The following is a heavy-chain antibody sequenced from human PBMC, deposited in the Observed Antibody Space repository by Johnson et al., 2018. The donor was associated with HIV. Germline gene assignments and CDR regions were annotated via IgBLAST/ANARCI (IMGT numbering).Heavy chain of an antibody. CDR1: GFTFSSYA. CDR2: ISYDGSNK. J-gene: IGHJ3*02. CDR3: ARVGISWSWRDAFDI. Sequence: QVQLVESGGGVVQPGRSLRLSCAASGFTFSSYAMHWVHQAPGKGLEWVAVISYDGSNKYSADSVKGRFTISRDNSKNTLDLQMNSLRAEDTAVYYCARVGISWSWRDAFDIWGQGTMVTVSS. V-gene: IGHV3-30*14. D-gene: IGHD3-3*01.